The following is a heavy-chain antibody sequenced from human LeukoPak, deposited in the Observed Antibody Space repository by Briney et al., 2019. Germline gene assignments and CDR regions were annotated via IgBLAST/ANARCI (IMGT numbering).Heavy chain of an antibody. D-gene: IGHD3-10*01. J-gene: IGHJ4*02. Sequence: GGSLRLSCASSGFTFSAYHMNWVRQAPGKGLEWISFISSDSGTLYYADSVKGRFTISRDNSKNTLYVQMNSLRAEDTAVYYCAKGHYYGSGSLDYWGQGTLVTVSS. CDR2: ISSDSGTL. CDR1: GFTFSAYH. V-gene: IGHV3-48*01. CDR3: AKGHYYGSGSLDY.